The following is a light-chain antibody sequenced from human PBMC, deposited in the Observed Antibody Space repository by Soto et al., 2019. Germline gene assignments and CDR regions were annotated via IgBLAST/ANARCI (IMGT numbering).Light chain of an antibody. Sequence: EIVLTQSPGTLSLSPGERATLSCRASQSISSNYLAWYQQKPGQAPRLLIYGASSRATGIPDRFSGSGSGTDFTLTISRLEPEDSAIYYCQQSVGWTFGQGTKVEIK. J-gene: IGKJ1*01. CDR2: GAS. V-gene: IGKV3-20*01. CDR1: QSISSNY. CDR3: QQSVGWT.